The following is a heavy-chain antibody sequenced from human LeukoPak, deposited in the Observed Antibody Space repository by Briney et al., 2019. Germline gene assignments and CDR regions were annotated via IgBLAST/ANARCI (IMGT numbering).Heavy chain of an antibody. J-gene: IGHJ3*02. CDR2: IYYGGST. V-gene: IGHV4-39*02. D-gene: IGHD1-7*01. CDR3: ARDTGTSVLDAFYI. Sequence: SETLSLTCTVSGDSISSSTYYWGWIRQPPGKGLEWIVTIYYGGSTYYNPSLNSRVTISVDTSKNQHSLKLSSVTAADTAMYYCARDTGTSVLDAFYIWGQGTMVTVSS. CDR1: GDSISSSTYY.